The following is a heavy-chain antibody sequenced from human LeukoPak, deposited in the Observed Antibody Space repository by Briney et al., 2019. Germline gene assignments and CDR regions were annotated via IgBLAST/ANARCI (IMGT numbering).Heavy chain of an antibody. CDR3: ARDDYVWGSYRTSGTFDY. V-gene: IGHV4-34*01. D-gene: IGHD3-16*02. CDR2: INHSGST. CDR1: GGSFSGYY. Sequence: SETLSLTCAAYGGSFSGYYWSWIRQPPGKGLEWIGEINHSGSTNYNPSLKSRVTISVDTSKNQFSLKLSSVTAADTAVYYCARDDYVWGSYRTSGTFDYWGQGTLVTVSS. J-gene: IGHJ4*02.